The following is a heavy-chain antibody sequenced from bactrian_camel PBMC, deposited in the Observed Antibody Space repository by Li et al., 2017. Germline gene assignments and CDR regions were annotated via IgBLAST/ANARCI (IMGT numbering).Heavy chain of an antibody. CDR2: IRRDDLT. J-gene: IGHJ4*01. CDR3: AEGRGSRGEHCYSLNY. Sequence: DVQLVESGGGSVQTGGSLRLSCAPSGLSVSDSSMAWFRQSPGKEPEAVAAIRRDDLTAYTDSVKGRFTISQDSARDTVYLQMNNLQPEDTATYYCAEGRGSRGEHCYSLNYWGQGTQVTVS. V-gene: IGHV3S67*01. CDR1: GLSVSDSS. D-gene: IGHD6*01.